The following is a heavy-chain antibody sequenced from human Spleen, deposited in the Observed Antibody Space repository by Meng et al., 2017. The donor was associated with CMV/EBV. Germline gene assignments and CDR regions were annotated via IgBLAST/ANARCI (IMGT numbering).Heavy chain of an antibody. D-gene: IGHD3-3*01. J-gene: IGHJ4*02. Sequence: ASVKVSCKASGYAFTVFYMHWLRQAPGQGLEWMGWVSPSTGGSRIAQKFKGRVTMSRDMSINTAYMELSRLRSDDTAVYYCARVFLNYDFWSGFHFDYWGQGTLVTVSS. CDR1: GYAFTVFY. V-gene: IGHV1-2*02. CDR2: VSPSTGGS. CDR3: ARVFLNYDFWSGFHFDY.